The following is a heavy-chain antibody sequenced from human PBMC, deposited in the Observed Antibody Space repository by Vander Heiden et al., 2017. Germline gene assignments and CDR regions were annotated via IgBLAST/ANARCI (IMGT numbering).Heavy chain of an antibody. CDR1: AFSFEDFT. CDR2: IDGEGGEK. CDR3: AKDTAPFRGQNYFNY. Sequence: EMHLVESGGVVVRPGGSLRLSCAASAFSFEDFTMHWVRHAPGKGLEWVSLIDGEGGEKHYADSVKGRFTISRDNNKNTLYLQMDRLRSEDTAFYYCAKDTAPFRGQNYFNYWGQGTLVTVSS. J-gene: IGHJ4*02. D-gene: IGHD3-10*01. V-gene: IGHV3-43*01.